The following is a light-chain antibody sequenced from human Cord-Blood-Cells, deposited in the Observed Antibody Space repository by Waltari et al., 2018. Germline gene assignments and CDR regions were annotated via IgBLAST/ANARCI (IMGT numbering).Light chain of an antibody. Sequence: QTVVTQEPSFSVSPGGTVTLTCGLSSGSVSTSYYPSSYQKTPGQAPRTLRYSTNTRCSGVPDRFSGSILGNKAALTITGAQADDESDYYCVLYMGSGISVFGGGTKLTVL. V-gene: IGLV8-61*01. CDR3: VLYMGSGISV. CDR2: STN. J-gene: IGLJ3*02. CDR1: SGSVSTSYY.